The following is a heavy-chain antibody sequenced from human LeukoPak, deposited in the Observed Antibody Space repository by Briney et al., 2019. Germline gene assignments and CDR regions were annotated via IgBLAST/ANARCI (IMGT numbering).Heavy chain of an antibody. Sequence: GGSLRLSCAASGFTFSSYSMNWVRQAPGKGLEWVSSISSSSSYIYYADSVKGRFTISRDNAKNSLFLQMNGLRAEDTAVYYCARDGSGYSGYGDFDYWGQGTLVTVSS. CDR3: ARDGSGYSGYGDFDY. CDR2: ISSSSSYI. J-gene: IGHJ4*02. D-gene: IGHD5-12*01. CDR1: GFTFSSYS. V-gene: IGHV3-21*01.